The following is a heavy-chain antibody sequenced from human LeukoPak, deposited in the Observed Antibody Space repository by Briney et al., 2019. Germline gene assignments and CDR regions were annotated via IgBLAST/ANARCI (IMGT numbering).Heavy chain of an antibody. V-gene: IGHV3-48*03. CDR3: ARRSGRRYEY. D-gene: IGHD5-24*01. Sequence: GGSLRLSCVASGFTFRSYEMNWVRHAPGRGLEWVSHISGGGESTVYPDAVKGRFTISRDNAKNSLYLQMNSLRVEDTGVYYCARRSGRRYEYWGQGVLVTVSP. CDR1: GFTFRSYE. CDR2: ISGGGEST. J-gene: IGHJ4*02.